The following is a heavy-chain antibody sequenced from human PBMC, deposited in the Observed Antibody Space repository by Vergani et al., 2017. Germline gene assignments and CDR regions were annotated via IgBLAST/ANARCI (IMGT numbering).Heavy chain of an antibody. CDR2: INPNSGGT. J-gene: IGHJ4*02. V-gene: IGHV1-2*02. CDR3: ARDCGGRYYAIDY. Sequence: VSCKASGYTFTGYYMHWVRQAPGQGLEWMGCINPNSGGTNYAQKFQGRVTMTRETSISTAYMELSRLRSDDTAVYYCARDCGGRYYAIDYWGQGSLVTVSS. D-gene: IGHD2-2*01. CDR1: GYTFTGYY.